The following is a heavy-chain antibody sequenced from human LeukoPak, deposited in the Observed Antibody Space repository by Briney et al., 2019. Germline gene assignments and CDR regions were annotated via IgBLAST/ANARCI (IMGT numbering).Heavy chain of an antibody. CDR2: INPSGGST. J-gene: IGHJ4*02. Sequence: ASVKVSCKASGYTFTSYYMHWVRQAPGQGLEWMGIINPSGGSTSYAQKYQGRVTMTRDMSTSTVYMELSSLRSEDTAVYYCARDWYPPYDYVWGSYRYTAGYWGQGTLVTVSS. CDR1: GYTFTSYY. D-gene: IGHD3-16*02. V-gene: IGHV1-46*01. CDR3: ARDWYPPYDYVWGSYRYTAGY.